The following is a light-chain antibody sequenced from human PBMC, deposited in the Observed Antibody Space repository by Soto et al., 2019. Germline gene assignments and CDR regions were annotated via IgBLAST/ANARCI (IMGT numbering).Light chain of an antibody. V-gene: IGLV2-23*02. J-gene: IGLJ1*01. CDR3: CSYASGRSPYV. Sequence: QSVLTQPASGSGSPGQSITISCTGTTSDVGSYDLVSWYQQHPGKAPKIMIYEVSKRPSGDSNRFSGSKSGNTASLTISGLQAEDEADYYCCSYASGRSPYVFGTGTKVTVL. CDR2: EVS. CDR1: TSDVGSYDL.